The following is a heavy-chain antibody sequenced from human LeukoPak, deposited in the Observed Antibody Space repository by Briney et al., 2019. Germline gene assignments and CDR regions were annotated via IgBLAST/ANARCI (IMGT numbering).Heavy chain of an antibody. CDR1: GFTFSSYA. V-gene: IGHV3-30*02. J-gene: IGHJ4*02. CDR2: IRYDGSNK. CDR3: AKGYSSGLYKLYYLDF. D-gene: IGHD6-19*01. Sequence: GGSLRLSCAASGFTFSSYAMNWVRQAPGKGLEWVAFIRYDGSNKYYADSVKGRFTISRDNSRNTLYLQMNSLRAEDTAVYYCAKGYSSGLYKLYYLDFWGQGTLVTVSS.